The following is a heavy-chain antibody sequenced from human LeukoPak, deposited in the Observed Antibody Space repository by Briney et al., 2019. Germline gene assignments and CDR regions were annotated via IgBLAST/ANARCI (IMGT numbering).Heavy chain of an antibody. J-gene: IGHJ4*02. Sequence: TGGSLRLSCTASGFTFSSYAMHWVRQAPGKGLEWVAVISYDGSNKYYADSVKGRFTISRDNSKNTLYLQMNSLRAEDTAVYYCAKGAHSRDGYNYHFDYWGQGTLVTVSS. V-gene: IGHV3-30-3*01. D-gene: IGHD5-24*01. CDR1: GFTFSSYA. CDR2: ISYDGSNK. CDR3: AKGAHSRDGYNYHFDY.